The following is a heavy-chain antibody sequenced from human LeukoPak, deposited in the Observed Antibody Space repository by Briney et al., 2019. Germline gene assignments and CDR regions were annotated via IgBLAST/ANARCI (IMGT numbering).Heavy chain of an antibody. CDR1: GFTFSSYV. D-gene: IGHD3-22*01. V-gene: IGHV3-23*01. J-gene: IGHJ4*02. CDR2: ISGSGGRT. Sequence: GGSLRLSCAASGFTFSSYVMSWVRQAPGKGLEWVSAISGSGGRTYYADSVKGRFAISRDNSKNTLYLQMHSLRAEDTAVYYCAKDSYDNSIWGQGTLVTVSS. CDR3: AKDSYDNSI.